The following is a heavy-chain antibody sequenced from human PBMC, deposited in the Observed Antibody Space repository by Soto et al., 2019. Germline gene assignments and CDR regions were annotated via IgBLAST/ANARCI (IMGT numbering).Heavy chain of an antibody. Sequence: SVKVSCKASGGTFSSYAISWVRQAPGQGLEWMGGIIPIFGTANYAQKFQGRVTITADKSTSTAYMELNSLRAEDTAVYYCARVAVADPYYYYYGMDVWGQGTTVTVSS. V-gene: IGHV1-69*06. CDR2: IIPIFGTA. CDR3: ARVAVADPYYYYYGMDV. CDR1: GGTFSSYA. D-gene: IGHD6-19*01. J-gene: IGHJ6*02.